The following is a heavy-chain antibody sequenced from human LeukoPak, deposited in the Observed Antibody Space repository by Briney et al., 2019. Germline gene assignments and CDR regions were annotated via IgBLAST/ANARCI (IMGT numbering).Heavy chain of an antibody. CDR3: ARGGKDGSIFDY. CDR2: IKQDGSEK. J-gene: IGHJ4*02. Sequence: PGGCLSLSCAASGFSVSIFWMRWVRQAAGGGRGWVANIKQDGSEKYYVDSVKGRFTISRDNAKNSLYLQMNSLRDEDTGVYYCARGGKDGSIFDYWGQGTLVTVSS. V-gene: IGHV3-7*01. D-gene: IGHD3-16*01. CDR1: GFSVSIFW.